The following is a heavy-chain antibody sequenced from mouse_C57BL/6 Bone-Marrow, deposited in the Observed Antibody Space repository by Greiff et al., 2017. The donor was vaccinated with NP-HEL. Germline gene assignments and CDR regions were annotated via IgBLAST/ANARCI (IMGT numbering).Heavy chain of an antibody. CDR3: ARPRTTGGDYYAMDY. CDR2: INPSNGGT. D-gene: IGHD1-1*01. Sequence: VQLQQPGTELVKPGASVKLSCKASGYTFTSYWMHWVKQRPGQGLEWIGNINPSNGGTNYNEKFKSKATLTVDKSSSTAYMQLSSLTSEDSAVYYCARPRTTGGDYYAMDYWGQGTSVTVSS. V-gene: IGHV1-53*01. J-gene: IGHJ4*01. CDR1: GYTFTSYW.